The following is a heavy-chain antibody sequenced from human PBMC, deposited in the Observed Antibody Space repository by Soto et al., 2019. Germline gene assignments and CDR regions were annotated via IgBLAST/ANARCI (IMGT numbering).Heavy chain of an antibody. CDR3: GRPTGWPGFDS. CDR2: IYGGGTT. V-gene: IGHV3-53*01. D-gene: IGHD7-27*01. CDR1: GFTVSSKY. J-gene: IGHJ4*02. Sequence: EVQLVESGGGLIQPGGSLRLSCAASGFTVSSKYMTWVRQAPGKGLEWVSVIYGGGTTYDADSVKGRFTISRDNSKHTLYLHMYSLRAEGSAVYYCGRPTGWPGFDSWGQGTLVTVSS.